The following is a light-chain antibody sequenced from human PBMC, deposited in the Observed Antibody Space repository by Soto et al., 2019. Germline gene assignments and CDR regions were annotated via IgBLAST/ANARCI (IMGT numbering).Light chain of an antibody. J-gene: IGLJ1*01. CDR2: EAS. Sequence: QSALTQPASVSGFPGQSITISCTGTTSDIGSYNLVSWYQQHPGKVPKIIIYEASKRPSGAPYRFSGSKSGNTASLTISGLQAEDEADYYCCSYAGSSTWVFGTGTKVTVL. CDR3: CSYAGSSTWV. V-gene: IGLV2-23*01. CDR1: TSDIGSYNL.